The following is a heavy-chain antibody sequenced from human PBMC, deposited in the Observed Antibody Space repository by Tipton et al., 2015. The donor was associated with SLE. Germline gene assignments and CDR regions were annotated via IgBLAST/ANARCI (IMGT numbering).Heavy chain of an antibody. CDR1: GGSISNRNYY. Sequence: TLSLTCTVSGGSISNRNYYWGWIRQPPGKGLEWIGSIYYTGSTYYKPSLKSRVTISVDTSKNQFSLNLSSVTAADTAIYYCARQHSGGATDTWGQGTLVTVSS. J-gene: IGHJ5*02. CDR2: IYYTGST. D-gene: IGHD1-26*01. CDR3: ARQHSGGATDT. V-gene: IGHV4-39*07.